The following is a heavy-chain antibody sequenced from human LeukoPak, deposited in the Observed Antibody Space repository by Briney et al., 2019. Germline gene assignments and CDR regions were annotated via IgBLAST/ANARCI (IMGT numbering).Heavy chain of an antibody. Sequence: SETLSLTCAVYGGSFSGYYWSWIRQPPGKGLEWIGYIYYSGSTNYNPSLKSRVTISVDTSKNQFSLKLSSVTAADTAVYYCARQGHYYDSSGYDYWGQGTLVTVSS. D-gene: IGHD3-22*01. CDR2: IYYSGST. J-gene: IGHJ4*02. CDR3: ARQGHYYDSSGYDY. V-gene: IGHV4-59*08. CDR1: GGSFSGYY.